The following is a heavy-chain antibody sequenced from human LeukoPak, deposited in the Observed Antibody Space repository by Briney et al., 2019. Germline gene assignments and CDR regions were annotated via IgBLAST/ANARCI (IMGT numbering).Heavy chain of an antibody. J-gene: IGHJ5*02. CDR3: ARTPPGYSGYDLGDWFDP. V-gene: IGHV3-48*02. Sequence: GGSLRLSCAASGFTFSSYSMNWVRQAPGKGLEWVSYISSSSSTIYYADSVKGRFTISRDNAKNSLYLQMNSLRDEDTAVYYCARTPPGYSGYDLGDWFDPWGQGTLVTVSS. D-gene: IGHD5-12*01. CDR2: ISSSSSTI. CDR1: GFTFSSYS.